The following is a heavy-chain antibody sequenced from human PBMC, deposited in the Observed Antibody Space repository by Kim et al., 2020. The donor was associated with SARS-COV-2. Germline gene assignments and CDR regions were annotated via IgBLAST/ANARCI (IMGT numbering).Heavy chain of an antibody. D-gene: IGHD3-22*01. CDR3: ARDRSPDYYYDSSGYYYAFDY. CDR1: GYTFTSYG. V-gene: IGHV1-18*04. Sequence: ASVKVSCKASGYTFTSYGISWVRQAPGQGLEWMGWISAYNGNTNYAQKLQGRVTMTTDTSTSTAYMELRSLRSDDTAVYYCARDRSPDYYYDSSGYYYAFDYWGQGTLVTVSS. J-gene: IGHJ4*02. CDR2: ISAYNGNT.